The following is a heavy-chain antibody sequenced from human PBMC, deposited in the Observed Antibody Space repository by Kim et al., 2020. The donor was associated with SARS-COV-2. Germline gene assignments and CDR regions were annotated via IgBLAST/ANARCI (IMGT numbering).Heavy chain of an antibody. CDR2: ISYSGST. CDR1: GDPISGGTFS. V-gene: IGHV4-31*03. Sequence: SETLSLTCTVSGDPISGGTFSWTWIRQHPEKGLEWIGYISYSGSTFYNPSLKSRVTISTDASKNQFSLRVSPVTAADTAVYYCARAPGNYYFYMDVWGEGTAVTVSS. J-gene: IGHJ6*03. CDR3: ARAPGNYYFYMDV.